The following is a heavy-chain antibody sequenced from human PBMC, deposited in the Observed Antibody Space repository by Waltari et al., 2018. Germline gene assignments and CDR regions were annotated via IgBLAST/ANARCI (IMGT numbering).Heavy chain of an antibody. CDR2: INAGNGNT. CDR1: GYTFTSYA. CDR3: ARVLFGVVITPPGY. Sequence: QVQLVQSGAEVKKPGASVKVSCKASGYTFTSYAMHWVRQAPGQRLEWIGWINAGNGNTKYSQKFQGRVTITRDTSASTAYMELSSLRSEDTAVYYCARVLFGVVITPPGYWGQGTLVTVSS. D-gene: IGHD3-3*01. V-gene: IGHV1-3*01. J-gene: IGHJ4*02.